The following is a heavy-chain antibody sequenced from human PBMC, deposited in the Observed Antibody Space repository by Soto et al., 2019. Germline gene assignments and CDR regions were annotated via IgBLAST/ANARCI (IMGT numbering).Heavy chain of an antibody. D-gene: IGHD6-19*01. CDR1: GGSISSSTYY. CDR3: ASGWGSGWFLG. V-gene: IGHV4-39*01. CDR2: IYYSGST. J-gene: IGHJ4*02. Sequence: SETLSLTCTVSGGSISSSTYYWGWIRQSPGKGLEWIGSIYYSGSTFYNPSLKSRVTISVDTSKNQFSLKLNSVTAADTALYYCASGWGSGWFLGWGQGTLVTVSS.